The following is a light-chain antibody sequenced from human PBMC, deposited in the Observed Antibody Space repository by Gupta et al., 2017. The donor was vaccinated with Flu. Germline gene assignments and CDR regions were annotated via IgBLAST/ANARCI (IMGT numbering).Light chain of an antibody. CDR1: QDITKS. J-gene: IGKJ4*01. Sequence: PSSLSASVGDRVTITCQASQDITKSLNWSQQKPGKPPKLLIYDASNLETGVPSRFSGSGSGTDFTFTITSLQPEDVATYYCQQYRNLPLTFGGGTKVEI. V-gene: IGKV1-33*01. CDR2: DAS. CDR3: QQYRNLPLT.